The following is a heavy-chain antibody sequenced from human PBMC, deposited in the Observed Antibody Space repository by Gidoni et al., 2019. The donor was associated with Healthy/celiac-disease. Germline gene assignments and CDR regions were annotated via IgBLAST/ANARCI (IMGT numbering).Heavy chain of an antibody. CDR1: GGSISSGGYS. J-gene: IGHJ4*02. Sequence: QVQLQESGPGLVTPSQTLSLTCTVSGGSISSGGYSWRWIRQHPGKGLEWIGYIYYSGSTYYNPSLKSRVTISVDTSKNQFSLKLSSVTAADTAVYYCATTLPAAMRPSRFDYWGQGTLVTVSS. V-gene: IGHV4-31*03. CDR2: IYYSGST. CDR3: ATTLPAAMRPSRFDY. D-gene: IGHD2-2*01.